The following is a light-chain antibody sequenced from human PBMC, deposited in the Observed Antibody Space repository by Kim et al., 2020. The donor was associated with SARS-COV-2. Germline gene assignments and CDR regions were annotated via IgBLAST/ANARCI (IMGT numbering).Light chain of an antibody. CDR1: SGDVGVFMY. V-gene: IGLV2-14*04. CDR3: TSYTASSSFV. CDR2: DVS. J-gene: IGLJ1*01. Sequence: GQSITISCTGTSGDVGVFMYVSWYQQHPGRVPKLMIYDVSKRPSGVSNRFSGSKSGNTASLTISGLQAEDEADYFCTSYTASSSFVFGTGTKVTVL.